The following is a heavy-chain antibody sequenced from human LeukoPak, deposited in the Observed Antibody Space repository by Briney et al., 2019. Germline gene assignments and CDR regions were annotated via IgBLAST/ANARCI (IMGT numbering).Heavy chain of an antibody. CDR2: ISSNGGST. CDR3: VKAEMTTVYNRYYGMDV. V-gene: IGHV3-64D*06. J-gene: IGHJ6*02. D-gene: IGHD4-17*01. CDR1: GFAFSSYA. Sequence: GGSLRLSCSASGFAFSSYAMHWVRQAPGKGLEYVSAISSNGGSTYYADSVKGRFTISRDNSKNTLYLQMSSLRAEDTAVYYCVKAEMTTVYNRYYGMDVWGQGTTVTVSS.